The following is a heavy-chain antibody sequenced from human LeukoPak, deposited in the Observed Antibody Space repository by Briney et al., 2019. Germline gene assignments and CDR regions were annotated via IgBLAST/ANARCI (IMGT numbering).Heavy chain of an antibody. V-gene: IGHV4-59*01. CDR3: ARDPGAAAGYDY. CDR2: IYYSGST. CDR1: GGSISSYY. Sequence: PSETLSLTCTVSGGSISSYYWSWIRQPPGKGLEWIGYIYYSGSTNYNPSLKSRVTISVDTSKNQFSLKLSSVTAADTAVYYCARDPGAAAGYDYWGQGNLVTVSS. J-gene: IGHJ4*02. D-gene: IGHD6-13*01.